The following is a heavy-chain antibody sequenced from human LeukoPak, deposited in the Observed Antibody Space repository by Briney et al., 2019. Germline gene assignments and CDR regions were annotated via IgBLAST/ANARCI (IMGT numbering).Heavy chain of an antibody. D-gene: IGHD3-22*01. CDR3: AGWAYDSSGYRLDY. CDR1: GFTFSSYW. Sequence: GSLRLSCAASGFTFSSYWMSWVRQAPGKGLEWIGEIYHSGSTNYNPSLKSRVTVSVDTSKNQFSLKLSSVTAADTAMYYCAGWAYDSSGYRLDYWGQGTLVTVSS. V-gene: IGHV4-4*02. CDR2: IYHSGST. J-gene: IGHJ4*02.